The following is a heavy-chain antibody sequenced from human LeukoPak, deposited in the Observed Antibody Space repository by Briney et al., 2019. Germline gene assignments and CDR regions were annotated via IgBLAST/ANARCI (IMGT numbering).Heavy chain of an antibody. Sequence: ASVKVSCKASGYTFTSYGISWVRQAPGQGLEWMGWISAYNGNTKYAQKLQGRVTMTTDTSTSTAYMELRSLRSDDTAVYYCARVATVRFFPSGYFDYWGQGTLVTVSS. CDR3: ARVATVRFFPSGYFDY. D-gene: IGHD3-3*01. CDR2: ISAYNGNT. V-gene: IGHV1-18*01. CDR1: GYTFTSYG. J-gene: IGHJ4*02.